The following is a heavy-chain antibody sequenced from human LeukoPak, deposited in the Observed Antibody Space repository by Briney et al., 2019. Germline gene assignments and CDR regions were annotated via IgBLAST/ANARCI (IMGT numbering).Heavy chain of an antibody. Sequence: GGSLRLSCAASGFTFSSYEMNWVRQAPGKGLEWVSYISSSGSTIYYADSVKGRSTISRDNAKNSLYLQMNSLRAEDTAVYYCASPRGCSSTSCPWGQGTLVTVSS. D-gene: IGHD2-2*01. V-gene: IGHV3-48*03. J-gene: IGHJ5*02. CDR2: ISSSGSTI. CDR1: GFTFSSYE. CDR3: ASPRGCSSTSCP.